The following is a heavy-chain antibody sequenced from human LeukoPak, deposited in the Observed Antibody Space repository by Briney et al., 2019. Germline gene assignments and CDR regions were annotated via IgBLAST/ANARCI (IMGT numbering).Heavy chain of an antibody. CDR3: ARQKTTVVTLDPTSYYYYYYMDV. V-gene: IGHV1-18*01. J-gene: IGHJ6*03. D-gene: IGHD4-23*01. CDR1: GGTFTSYG. CDR2: ISAYNGNT. Sequence: ASVKVSCKASGGTFTSYGISWVRQAPGQGLEWMGWISAYNGNTNYAQKLQGRVTMTTDTSTSTAYMELRSLRSDDTAVYYCARQKTTVVTLDPTSYYYYYYMDVWGKGTTVTVSS.